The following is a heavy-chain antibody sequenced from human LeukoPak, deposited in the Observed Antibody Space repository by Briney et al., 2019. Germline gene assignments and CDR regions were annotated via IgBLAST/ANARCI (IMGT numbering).Heavy chain of an antibody. CDR2: LSSCTSYI. CDR1: GFTFSSYS. CDR3: ARGESTVTTDY. V-gene: IGHV3-21*01. J-gene: IGHJ4*02. D-gene: IGHD4-17*01. Sequence: GSLSLSCAASGFTFSSYSMNWVRQAPGKGLEGFSSLSSCTSYIYYPDSVKAPFAVSRDNAKNSLYLQMNSLRAEDTAVYYCARGESTVTTDYWGQGTLVTVSS.